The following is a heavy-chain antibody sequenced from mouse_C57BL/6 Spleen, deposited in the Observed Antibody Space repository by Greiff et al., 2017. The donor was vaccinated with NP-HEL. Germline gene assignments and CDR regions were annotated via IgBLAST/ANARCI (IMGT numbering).Heavy chain of an antibody. Sequence: VMLVESGAELVKPGASVKISCKASGYAFSSYWMNWVKQRPGKGLEWIGQIYPGDGDTNYNGKFKGKATLTADKSSSTAYMQLSSLTSEDSAVYFCARDYYGSSGWFAYWGQGTLVTVSA. V-gene: IGHV1-80*01. CDR2: IYPGDGDT. D-gene: IGHD1-1*01. J-gene: IGHJ3*01. CDR1: GYAFSSYW. CDR3: ARDYYGSSGWFAY.